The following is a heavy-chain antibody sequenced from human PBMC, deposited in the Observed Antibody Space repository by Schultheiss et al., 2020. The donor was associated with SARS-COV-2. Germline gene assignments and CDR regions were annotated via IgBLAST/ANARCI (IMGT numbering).Heavy chain of an antibody. J-gene: IGHJ5*02. Sequence: GESLKISCATSGFSFSTYSMYWVRQAPGKGLEWVSSISASSAYIYYPDSVKGRFTISRDNAKNSLYLQMDSLRAEDAAVYYCVRDRSWWTPYNCFDLWGRGTLVTVSS. CDR2: ISASSAYI. CDR3: VRDRSWWTPYNCFDL. D-gene: IGHD2-15*01. V-gene: IGHV3-21*01. CDR1: GFSFSTYS.